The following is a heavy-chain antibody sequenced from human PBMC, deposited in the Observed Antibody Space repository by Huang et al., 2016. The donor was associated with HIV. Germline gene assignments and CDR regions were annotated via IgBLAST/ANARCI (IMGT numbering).Heavy chain of an antibody. D-gene: IGHD3-10*01. J-gene: IGHJ4*02. CDR1: GGSIRSDNYS. CDR2: IDYSGST. V-gene: IGHV4-39*02. CDR3: ARLPGSITMIRGVITDPY. Sequence: QLQLQESGPGLVKPSETLSLTCTVSGGSIRSDNYSWGWIRQPPGKGLEWIGGIDYSGSTYYNPSLKRRVTITVDTSKNHFSLRMRSVTAADTAVYYCARLPGSITMIRGVITDPYWGQGTLVTVSS.